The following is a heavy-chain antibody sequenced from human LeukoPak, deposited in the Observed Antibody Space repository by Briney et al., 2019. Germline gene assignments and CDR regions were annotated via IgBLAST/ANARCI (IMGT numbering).Heavy chain of an antibody. D-gene: IGHD1-14*01. CDR1: GFTFGGYG. Sequence: GGSLRLSCAGSGFTFGGYGMHWFRQTPGKGLEWVAVIAYDGSRAFYADSVKGRFTISRDNSKNTMSVQMDDLRAEDKAVYYCTRYNNGPFDYWGQGTLVTGSS. V-gene: IGHV3-33*01. J-gene: IGHJ4*02. CDR2: IAYDGSRA. CDR3: TRYNNGPFDY.